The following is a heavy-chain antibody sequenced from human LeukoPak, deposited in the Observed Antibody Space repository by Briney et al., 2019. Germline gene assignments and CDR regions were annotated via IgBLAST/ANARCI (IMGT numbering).Heavy chain of an antibody. D-gene: IGHD3-3*01. CDR3: ARVSFWSAKGRPFDY. CDR2: INHSGSS. Sequence: SETLSLTCAVYGGSFSGYYWSWIRQTPGKGLEWSGDINHSGSSNSSPSLKRPLTIFVYTSKNHFSLTLSSVTAAATAVYYCARVSFWSAKGRPFDYWGQGTLVTVSS. J-gene: IGHJ4*02. CDR1: GGSFSGYY. V-gene: IGHV4-34*01.